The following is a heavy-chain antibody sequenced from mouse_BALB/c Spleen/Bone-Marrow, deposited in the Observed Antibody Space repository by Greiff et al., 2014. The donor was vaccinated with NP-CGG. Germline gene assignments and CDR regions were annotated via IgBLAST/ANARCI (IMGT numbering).Heavy chain of an antibody. CDR1: GYNFTSYW. V-gene: IGHV1-55*01. CDR3: AGWGLRGT. CDR2: IYPGSGST. Sequence: QVHVKQSGAELVKPGTSVKLSCKASGYNFTSYWINWVKLRPGQGLEWIGDIYPGSGSTNYNEKFKSKATLTVDTSSSTAYMQLSSLASEDSALYYYAGWGLRGTWGQGTPLTVSS. J-gene: IGHJ2*01. D-gene: IGHD3-1*01.